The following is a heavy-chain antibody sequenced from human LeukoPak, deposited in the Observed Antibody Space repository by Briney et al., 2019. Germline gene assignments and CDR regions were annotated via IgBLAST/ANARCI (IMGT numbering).Heavy chain of an antibody. J-gene: IGHJ4*02. CDR3: VRETEAYGE. CDR1: GFTFSSYG. D-gene: IGHD4-17*01. Sequence: HPGRSLRLSCAASGFTFSSYGMHWVRQAPGKGLEWVAVISYDGSNKYYADSVKGRFTISRDNSRRTLYLQMNSLRAEDTAIYYCVRETEAYGEWGQGTLVTVSS. V-gene: IGHV3-30*03. CDR2: ISYDGSNK.